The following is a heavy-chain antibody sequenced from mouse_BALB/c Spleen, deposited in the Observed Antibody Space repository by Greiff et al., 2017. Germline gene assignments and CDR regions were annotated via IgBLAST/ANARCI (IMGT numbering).Heavy chain of an antibody. CDR3: ARHGGRATFYAMDY. CDR1: GFAFSSYD. Sequence: EVHLVESGGDLVKPGGSLKLSCAASGFAFSSYDMSWVRQTPEKRLEWVAYISSGGGSTYYPDTVKGRFTISRDNAKNTLYLQMSSLKSEDTAMYYCARHGGRATFYAMDYWGQGTSVTVSS. CDR2: ISSGGGST. V-gene: IGHV5-12-1*01. J-gene: IGHJ4*01. D-gene: IGHD3-1*01.